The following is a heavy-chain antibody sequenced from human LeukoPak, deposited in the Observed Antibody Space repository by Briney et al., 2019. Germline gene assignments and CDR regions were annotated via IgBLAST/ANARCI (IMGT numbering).Heavy chain of an antibody. D-gene: IGHD3-10*01. J-gene: IGHJ4*02. Sequence: EGSLRLSCAASGFTLSSYWVHWVRQPPGKGLMWLSRTNEDGSYAEFADSVKGRFTISRDNAKNTVYLQMNSLRTEDTAVYFCGRINYNGDYWGRGTLVTVSS. CDR2: TNEDGSYA. CDR1: GFTLSSYW. CDR3: GRINYNGDY. V-gene: IGHV3-74*03.